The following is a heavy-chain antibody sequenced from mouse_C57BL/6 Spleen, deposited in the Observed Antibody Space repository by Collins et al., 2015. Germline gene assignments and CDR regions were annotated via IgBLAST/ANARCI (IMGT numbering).Heavy chain of an antibody. V-gene: IGHV3-6*01. D-gene: IGHD1-1*01. CDR2: ISYDGSN. CDR1: GYSITSGYY. CDR3: ARDDQVATDWYFDV. J-gene: IGHJ1*03. Sequence: DVQLQESGPGLVKPSQSLSLTCSVTGYSITSGYYWNWIRQFPGNKLEWMGYISYDGSNNYNPSLKNRISITRDTSKNQFFLKLNSVTTEDTATYYCARDDQVATDWYFDVWGTGTTVTVSS.